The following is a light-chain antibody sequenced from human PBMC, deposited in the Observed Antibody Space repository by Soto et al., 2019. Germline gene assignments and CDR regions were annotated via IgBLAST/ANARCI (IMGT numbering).Light chain of an antibody. J-gene: IGLJ1*01. CDR1: NSDVGAYNS. CDR2: DVI. CDR3: CSYAGSYTYV. Sequence: QSSLTQPRSVSGSPGQSVTISCSGTNSDVGAYNSVSWYQQHPGKAPKVMIYDVIKRPSGVPDRFSGSKSGNTASLTISGLQAEDEADYYCCSYAGSYTYVFGSGTKLTVL. V-gene: IGLV2-11*01.